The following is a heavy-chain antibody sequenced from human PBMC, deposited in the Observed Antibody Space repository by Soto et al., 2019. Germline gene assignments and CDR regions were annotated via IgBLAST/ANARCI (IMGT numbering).Heavy chain of an antibody. CDR1: GFTFSSFG. D-gene: IGHD3-3*01. J-gene: IGHJ4*02. CDR2: VSYDGTNK. V-gene: IGHV3-30*18. Sequence: QVQLVESGGGVVQPGRSLRLSCAASGFTFSSFGMHWVRQTPGKGLEWAAVVSYDGTNKYYADSVQGRFTISRDNSKNTLYLQMDSLRPEDTAVYYCAKTITIFGPSAYSGGSRGRGALSDSWGQGTLVTVSS. CDR3: AKTITIFGPSAYSGGSRGRGALSDS.